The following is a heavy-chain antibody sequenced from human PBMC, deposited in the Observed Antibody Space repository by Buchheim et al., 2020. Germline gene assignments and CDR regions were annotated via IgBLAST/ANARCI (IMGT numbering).Heavy chain of an antibody. Sequence: QVQLVQSGAEVKKPGSSVKVSCKASGGTFSNYDINWVRQAPGQGLEWMGGIIPMYGTANYAQKFQGRLTLTADNVTSTAYMELSSLRAEDTAVYYCARGTDYIWGSYRYSGAFDYWGQGTL. CDR2: IIPMYGTA. CDR3: ARGTDYIWGSYRYSGAFDY. V-gene: IGHV1-69*06. D-gene: IGHD3-16*02. CDR1: GGTFSNYD. J-gene: IGHJ4*02.